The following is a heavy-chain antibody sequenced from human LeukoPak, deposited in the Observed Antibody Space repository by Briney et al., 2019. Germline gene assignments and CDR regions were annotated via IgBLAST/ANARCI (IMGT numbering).Heavy chain of an antibody. D-gene: IGHD3-22*01. Sequence: GASVKVSCKASGYTFTSYYMHWVRQAPGQGLEWMGIINPSGGSTSYAQKFQGRVTMTRDTSTSTVYMELSSLRSEDTAVYYCARWPTDRTIRKAFDYWGQGTLVTVSS. V-gene: IGHV1-46*01. CDR1: GYTFTSYY. CDR3: ARWPTDRTIRKAFDY. J-gene: IGHJ4*02. CDR2: INPSGGST.